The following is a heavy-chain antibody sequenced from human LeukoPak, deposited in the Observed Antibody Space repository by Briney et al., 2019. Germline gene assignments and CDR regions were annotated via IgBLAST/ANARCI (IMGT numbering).Heavy chain of an antibody. CDR2: IYYSGST. Sequence: SETLSLTCTVSGGSISSSSYYWRWIRQPPGKGLEWIGYIYYSGSTNYHPSLKSQFTISVDTSKNQFSLKLSSVTAADTAVYYCARGQHGYYFDYWGQGTLVTVSS. CDR3: ARGQHGYYFDY. D-gene: IGHD6-13*01. J-gene: IGHJ4*02. CDR1: GGSISSSSYY. V-gene: IGHV4-61*01.